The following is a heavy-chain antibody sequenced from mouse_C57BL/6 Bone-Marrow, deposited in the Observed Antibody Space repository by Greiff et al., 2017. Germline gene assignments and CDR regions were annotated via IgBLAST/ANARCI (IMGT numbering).Heavy chain of an antibody. Sequence: QVQLQQSGAELARPGASVKLSCKASGYTFTSYGISWVKQRTGQGLEWIGEIYPRSGSTYYNEKFKGKATLTADKSSSTAYMELRRLTSEDSAVYLCARWFMTTVVKYAREYWGQGTSVTVSS. CDR1: GYTFTSYG. CDR2: IYPRSGST. V-gene: IGHV1-81*01. J-gene: IGHJ4*01. CDR3: ARWFMTTVVKYAREY. D-gene: IGHD1-1*01.